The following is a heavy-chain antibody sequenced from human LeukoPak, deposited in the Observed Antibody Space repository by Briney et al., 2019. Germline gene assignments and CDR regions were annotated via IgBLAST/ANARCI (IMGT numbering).Heavy chain of an antibody. J-gene: IGHJ5*02. D-gene: IGHD3-9*01. Sequence: PGRSLRLSCAASGFTFSSYGMPWVRQAPGKGLEWVAVIWYDGSNKYYADSVKGGFTISRDNSKNTLYLQMNSLRAEDTAVYYCARARRYYDILTGSAGGGWFDPWGQGTLVTVSS. CDR2: IWYDGSNK. CDR3: ARARRYYDILTGSAGGGWFDP. CDR1: GFTFSSYG. V-gene: IGHV3-33*01.